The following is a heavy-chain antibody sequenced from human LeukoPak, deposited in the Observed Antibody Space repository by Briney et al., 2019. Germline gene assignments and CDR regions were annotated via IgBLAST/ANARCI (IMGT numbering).Heavy chain of an antibody. CDR2: ISYDGSNK. CDR3: ARGRGEVGATLYYFDY. D-gene: IGHD1-26*01. Sequence: GGSLRLSCAASGFTFSTYWLSWVRQAPGKGLEWVAVISYDGSNKQDADSVKGRITISRDNSNNILYLQMNSLRTEDTAVYFCARGRGEVGATLYYFDYWGPGILVTVSS. J-gene: IGHJ4*02. V-gene: IGHV3-30-3*01. CDR1: GFTFSTYW.